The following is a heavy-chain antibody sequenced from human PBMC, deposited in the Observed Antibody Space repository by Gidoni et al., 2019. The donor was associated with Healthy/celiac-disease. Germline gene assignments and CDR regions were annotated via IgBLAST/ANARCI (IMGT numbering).Heavy chain of an antibody. CDR1: GFPFSTLS. Sequence: EVQLVESGGGLVQPGGPLRLSCAASGFPFSTLSLNWVRQAPGKGLEWVSYISSSSSTIYYADSVKGRFTISRDNAKNSLYLQMNSLRAEDTAVYYCARVMIAVAFRHYYYGMDVWGQGTTVTVSS. J-gene: IGHJ6*02. V-gene: IGHV3-48*01. CDR3: ARVMIAVAFRHYYYGMDV. CDR2: ISSSSSTI. D-gene: IGHD6-19*01.